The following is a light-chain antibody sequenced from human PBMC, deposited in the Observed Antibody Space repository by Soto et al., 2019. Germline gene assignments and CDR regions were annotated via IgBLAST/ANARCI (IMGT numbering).Light chain of an antibody. Sequence: QSVLTQPPSASGTPGQRVTISCSGSSSNIGTNYVYWYQQLPGTAPKLLIYRDNQRPSGVPDRFSGSKSDTSASLAISGLRSDDEADYYCATWDDSLRVFGGGTKLTVL. V-gene: IGLV1-47*01. CDR3: ATWDDSLRV. CDR2: RDN. J-gene: IGLJ3*02. CDR1: SSNIGTNY.